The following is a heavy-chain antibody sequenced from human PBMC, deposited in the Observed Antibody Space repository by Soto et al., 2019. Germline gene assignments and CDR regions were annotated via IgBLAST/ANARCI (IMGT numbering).Heavy chain of an antibody. V-gene: IGHV4-34*01. CDR2: INHSGST. CDR3: ARGGIAAAGSYYYGMDV. D-gene: IGHD6-13*01. Sequence: SETLSLTCAVYGGSFSGYYWGWIRQPPGKGLEWIGEINHSGSTNYNPSLKSRVTISVDTSKNQFSLKLSSVTAADTAVYYCARGGIAAAGSYYYGMDVWGQGTTVTVSS. J-gene: IGHJ6*02. CDR1: GGSFSGYY.